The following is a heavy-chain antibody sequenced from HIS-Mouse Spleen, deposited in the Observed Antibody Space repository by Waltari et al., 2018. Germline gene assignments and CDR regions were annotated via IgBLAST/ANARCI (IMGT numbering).Heavy chain of an antibody. J-gene: IGHJ2*01. V-gene: IGHV4-39*07. Sequence: QLQLQESGPGLVKPSETLSLTCTVSGGSISSSSYYWGWLCQPLGKGLEWIGSIYYSGSTYYNPSLKSRVTISVDTSKNQFSLKLSSVTAADTAVYYCAREIPYSSSWYDWYFDLWGRGTLVTVSS. D-gene: IGHD6-13*01. CDR1: GGSISSSSYY. CDR2: IYYSGST. CDR3: AREIPYSSSWYDWYFDL.